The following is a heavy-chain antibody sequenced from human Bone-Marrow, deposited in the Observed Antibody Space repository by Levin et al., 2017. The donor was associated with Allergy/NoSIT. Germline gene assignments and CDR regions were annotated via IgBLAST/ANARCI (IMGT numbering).Heavy chain of an antibody. J-gene: IGHJ4*02. Sequence: QAGGSLRLSCVASGFTFINYPMQWVRQAPGKGLEWVAVISYDGTTTYYADSVKGRFSISRDNSQSTLYLQMDSLRPDDAAVYYCARDLTSIQTVASRKGLGYWGQGTLVTVSS. CDR3: ARDLTSIQTVASRKGLGY. V-gene: IGHV3-30*04. D-gene: IGHD6-19*01. CDR1: GFTFINYP. CDR2: ISYDGTTT.